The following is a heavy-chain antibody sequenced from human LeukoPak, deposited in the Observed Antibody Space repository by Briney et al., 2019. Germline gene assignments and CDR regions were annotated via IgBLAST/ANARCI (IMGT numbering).Heavy chain of an antibody. D-gene: IGHD3-22*01. J-gene: IGHJ4*02. Sequence: GGSLRLSCAASGFTFSSYSMNWVRQAPGKGLEWVSSISSSSSYIYYADSVKGRFTISRDNAKNSLYLQMNSLRAEDTAVYYCAGDLSYYDSSGTYYFDYWGQGTLVTVSS. V-gene: IGHV3-21*01. CDR2: ISSSSSYI. CDR3: AGDLSYYDSSGTYYFDY. CDR1: GFTFSSYS.